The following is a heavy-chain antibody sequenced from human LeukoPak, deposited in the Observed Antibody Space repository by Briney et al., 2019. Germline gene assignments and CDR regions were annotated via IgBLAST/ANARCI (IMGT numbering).Heavy chain of an antibody. CDR1: GFTFSIYA. CDR3: ARGDFQLVGYYYYYMDV. Sequence: NTGGSLRLSCAASGFTFSIYAMSWVRQAPGKGLEWVSSISSSSSYIYYADSVKGRFTISRDNAKNSLYLQMNSLRAEDTAVYYCARGDFQLVGYYYYYMDVWGKGTTVTVSS. CDR2: ISSSSSYI. D-gene: IGHD6-6*01. J-gene: IGHJ6*03. V-gene: IGHV3-21*01.